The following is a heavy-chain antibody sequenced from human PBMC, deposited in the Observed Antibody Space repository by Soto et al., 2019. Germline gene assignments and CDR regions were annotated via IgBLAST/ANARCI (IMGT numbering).Heavy chain of an antibody. CDR3: ARCIQGDYYYGMDV. V-gene: IGHV1-18*01. CDR2: INGDYGNT. D-gene: IGHD5-18*01. Sequence: QAQLVQSGAEVKKPGASVKVSCKASGYTFYSHSISWVRQAPGQGLEWMGRINGDYGNTQYAQKFRGRVTMTTDTSRTTVYRELTNLRSDDTAVYYCARCIQGDYYYGMDVWGQGTTVTVSS. J-gene: IGHJ6*02. CDR1: GYTFYSHS.